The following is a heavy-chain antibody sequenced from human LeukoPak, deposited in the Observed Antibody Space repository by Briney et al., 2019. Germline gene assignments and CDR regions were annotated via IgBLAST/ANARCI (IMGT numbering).Heavy chain of an antibody. Sequence: SVKFSCKASGFTFTSTAVQWVRHARRQRLEWIGWILVGSGNTNYAQMFQERVTLTWDVSTSTAYMVLSSLRSEDTAIYYCASDPPYTSSSAWWGQGTLVTVSS. CDR3: ASDPPYTSSSAW. CDR1: GFTFTSTA. CDR2: ILVGSGNT. V-gene: IGHV1-58*01. J-gene: IGHJ4*02. D-gene: IGHD2-2*01.